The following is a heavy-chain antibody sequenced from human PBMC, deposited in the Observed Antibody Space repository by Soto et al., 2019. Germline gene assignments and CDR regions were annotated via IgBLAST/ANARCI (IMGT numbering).Heavy chain of an antibody. CDR2: IRGNGGST. J-gene: IGHJ6*02. D-gene: IGHD2-21*01. CDR1: GFTFSSYA. CDR3: AKDLLQDCGQDYYYGMDV. V-gene: IGHV3-23*01. Sequence: GGSLRLSCAASGFTFSSYAMSWVRQAQRKGLEWVSVIRGNGGSTYYADSVQSRFTISRDNSKNTLYLQMSSLRAEVTALYYFAKDLLQDCGQDYYYGMDVWGQGTTVTVSS.